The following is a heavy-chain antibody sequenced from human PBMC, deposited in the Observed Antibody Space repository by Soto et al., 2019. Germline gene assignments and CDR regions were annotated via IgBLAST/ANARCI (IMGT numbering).Heavy chain of an antibody. Sequence: VQLQESGPGLVKPSETLSLTCTVSGGSISSYSWSWIRQPPGKGLEWIGYIYHSGSTYYNPSLNSRVTISVDRSKNQFSLKLSSVTAADTAVYDCARVSRAFDIWGQGTMVTVSS. V-gene: IGHV4-59*12. CDR3: ARVSRAFDI. D-gene: IGHD3-3*02. CDR2: IYHSGST. CDR1: GGSISSYS. J-gene: IGHJ3*02.